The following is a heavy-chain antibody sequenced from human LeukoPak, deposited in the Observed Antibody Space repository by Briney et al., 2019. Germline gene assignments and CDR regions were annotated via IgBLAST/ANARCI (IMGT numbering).Heavy chain of an antibody. CDR1: GGSFSGYY. V-gene: IGHV4-34*01. CDR2: INHSGST. J-gene: IGHJ5*02. D-gene: IGHD2-8*01. Sequence: SETLSLTCAVYGGSFSGYYWSWIRQPPGKGLEWIGEINHSGSTNYNPSLKSRVTISVDTSKNQFSLKLSSVTAADTAVYYCARGYIVLMASSWFDPWGQGTLVTVSS. CDR3: ARGYIVLMASSWFDP.